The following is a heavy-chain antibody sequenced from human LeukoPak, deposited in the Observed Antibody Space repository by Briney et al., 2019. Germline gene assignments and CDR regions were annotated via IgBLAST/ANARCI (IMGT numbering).Heavy chain of an antibody. J-gene: IGHJ4*02. CDR1: GDRVSSTSVA. CDR3: ARQTSSWD. V-gene: IGHV6-1*01. D-gene: IGHD7-27*01. Sequence: SQTLSLTCVISGDRVSSTSVAWNWIRQPPSRDLEWLGRTYNMSTWSNDIAVSVKGRITVNADTSKNQFSLQSKSVTLEDTAVYYCARQTSSWDWSQGTLVTVSS. CDR2: TYNMSTWSN.